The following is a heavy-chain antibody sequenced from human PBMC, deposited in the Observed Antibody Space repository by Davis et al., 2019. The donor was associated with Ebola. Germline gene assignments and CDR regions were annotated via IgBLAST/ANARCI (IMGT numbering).Heavy chain of an antibody. V-gene: IGHV3-74*01. CDR3: VRDTSHQLPHWLYYFYGMDV. CDR1: GFKFSNYY. D-gene: IGHD2-2*01. J-gene: IGHJ6*02. Sequence: GESLKISCAASGFKFSNYYMHWVRRAPGKGLEWVARIKTDGSTTRYADSVKGRFTISRDNTKNTLYLQMNSLRGEDTAVYFCVRDTSHQLPHWLYYFYGMDVWGQGTTVTVS. CDR2: IKTDGSTT.